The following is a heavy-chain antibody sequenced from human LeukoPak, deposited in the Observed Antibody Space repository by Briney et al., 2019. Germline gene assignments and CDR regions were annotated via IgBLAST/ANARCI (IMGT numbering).Heavy chain of an antibody. D-gene: IGHD3-9*01. V-gene: IGHV3-7*01. CDR2: IKRDGSEK. J-gene: IGHJ4*02. CDR1: GFTFRSFW. Sequence: TGGSLRLSCAASGFTFRSFWMTWVRQAPGKGLEWVANIKRDGSEKYYADSLRGRFTISRDSAENSVYLQMNSLRAEDTGVYYCAEDILTGLDYWGQGTLVTVSS. CDR3: AEDILTGLDY.